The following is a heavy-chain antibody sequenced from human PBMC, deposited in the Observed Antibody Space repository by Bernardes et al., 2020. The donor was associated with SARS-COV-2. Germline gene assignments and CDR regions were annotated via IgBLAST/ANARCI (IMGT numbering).Heavy chain of an antibody. CDR3: AREKSIVGATVFDY. CDR2: IYYSGST. Sequence: LSLTFTFSGGSISSYYWSWIRQPPGKGLEWIGYIYYSGSTNYNPSLKSRVTISVDTSNNQFSLRLSSVTAADTAIYYCAREKSIVGATVFDYWGQGTLVTVSS. V-gene: IGHV4-59*01. J-gene: IGHJ4*02. CDR1: GGSISSYY. D-gene: IGHD1-26*01.